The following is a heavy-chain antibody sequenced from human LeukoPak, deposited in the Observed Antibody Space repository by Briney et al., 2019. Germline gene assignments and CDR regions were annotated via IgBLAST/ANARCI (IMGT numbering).Heavy chain of an antibody. CDR2: ISWDGGST. V-gene: IGHV3-43*01. CDR1: GFTFDDYT. Sequence: GGSLRLSCAASGFTFDDYTMHWVRQVPGKGLEWVSLISWDGGSTNYADSVKGRFTISRDNSKNTLYLQMNSLRAEDTAVYYCAKDPTDAFDIWGQGTMVTVSS. J-gene: IGHJ3*02. CDR3: AKDPTDAFDI.